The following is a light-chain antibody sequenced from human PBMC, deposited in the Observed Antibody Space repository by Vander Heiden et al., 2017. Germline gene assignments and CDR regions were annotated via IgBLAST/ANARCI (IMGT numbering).Light chain of an antibody. Sequence: DIQITQSPSPVSPSVGDSVTITCRASQGISSWLAWYQQKPGKAPKLLIYAASSLQCGAPSRFSGSGSGTDFTLTISSLQPEDFATYYCQQANNDPMTFGQGTRVEIK. J-gene: IGKJ1*01. V-gene: IGKV1-12*01. CDR3: QQANNDPMT. CDR2: AAS. CDR1: QGISSW.